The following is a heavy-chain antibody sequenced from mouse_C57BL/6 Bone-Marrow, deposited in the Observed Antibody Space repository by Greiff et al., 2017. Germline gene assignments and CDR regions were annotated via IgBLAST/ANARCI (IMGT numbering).Heavy chain of an antibody. V-gene: IGHV5-6*01. D-gene: IGHD1-1*01. Sequence: EVQLVESGGDLVKPGGSLKLFCAASGFTFSSYGMSWVRQTPDKRLEWVATISSGGSYTYYPDRVKGRFTISRDNAKHTLYLQRSSLKSEDTAIYYCARITTVVVPMHYWGQGTSGTASS. CDR2: ISSGGSYT. J-gene: IGHJ4*01. CDR3: ARITTVVVPMHY. CDR1: GFTFSSYG.